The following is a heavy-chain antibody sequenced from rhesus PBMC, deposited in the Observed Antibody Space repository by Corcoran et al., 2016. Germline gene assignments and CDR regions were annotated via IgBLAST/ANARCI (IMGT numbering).Heavy chain of an antibody. D-gene: IGHD6-31*01. CDR3: ARLGSSGWDWYFDL. J-gene: IGHJ2*01. Sequence: QVQLQESGPGLAKPSETLSLTCAVSGGSISSNYWSWIRQPPGKGLEWIGYIYGSSVSTIYNPALMSRVTISTDTSKNQFSLKLGSVTAADPAVYYCARLGSSGWDWYFDLWGPGTTITISS. CDR2: IYGSSVST. V-gene: IGHV4-147*01. CDR1: GGSISSNY.